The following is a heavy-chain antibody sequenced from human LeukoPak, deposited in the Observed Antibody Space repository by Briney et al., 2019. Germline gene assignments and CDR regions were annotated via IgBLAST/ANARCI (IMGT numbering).Heavy chain of an antibody. CDR1: GDSAAFKW. V-gene: IGHV5-51*01. Sequence: GESLKISCTFSGDSAAFKWIAWVRQMPGRGLEWMGIIYSGDSDTRYSPSFQGQVSISVDKSIYTAYLQWNSLKASDTAIYYCAGREGFSDTRNWFDPWGQGTLVPSPQ. D-gene: IGHD3-3*02. CDR2: IYSGDSDT. J-gene: IGHJ5*02. CDR3: AGREGFSDTRNWFDP.